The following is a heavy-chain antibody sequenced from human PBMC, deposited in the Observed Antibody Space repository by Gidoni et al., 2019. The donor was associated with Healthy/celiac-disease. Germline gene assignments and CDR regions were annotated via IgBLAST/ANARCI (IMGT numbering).Heavy chain of an antibody. Sequence: EVQLVQSGAEVKKPGESLRISCKGSGYSFTSYWISWVRQMPGKGLEWMGRIDPSDSYTNYSPSFQGHVTISADKSISTAYLQWSSLKASDTAMYYCARHGDYDILTGYSTFDYWGQGTLVTVSS. CDR2: IDPSDSYT. CDR3: ARHGDYDILTGYSTFDY. V-gene: IGHV5-10-1*03. J-gene: IGHJ4*02. D-gene: IGHD3-9*01. CDR1: GYSFTSYW.